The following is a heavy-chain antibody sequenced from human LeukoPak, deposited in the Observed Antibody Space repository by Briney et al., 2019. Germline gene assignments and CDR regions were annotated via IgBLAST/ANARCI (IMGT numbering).Heavy chain of an antibody. D-gene: IGHD1-14*01. J-gene: IGHJ5*02. CDR3: ARVGSGPRWFDP. CDR2: INHSGGT. Sequence: SETLSLTCAVYGGSFSGYYWSWIRQPPGKGLEWIGEINHSGGTNYNPSLKSRVTISVDTSKNQFSLKLSSVTAADTAVYYCARVGSGPRWFDPWGQGTLVTVSS. V-gene: IGHV4-34*01. CDR1: GGSFSGYY.